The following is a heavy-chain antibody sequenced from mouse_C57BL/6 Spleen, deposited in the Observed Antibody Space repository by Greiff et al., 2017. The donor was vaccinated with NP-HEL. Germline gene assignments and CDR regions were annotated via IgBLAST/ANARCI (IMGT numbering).Heavy chain of an antibody. Sequence: QVQLQQPGAELVRPGSSVKLSCKASGYTFTSYWMDWVKQRPGQGLEWIGNIYPSDSETHYNQKFKDKATLTVDKSSSTAYMQLSSLTSEDSAVYYCARRSSYGAMDYWGQGTSVTVSS. CDR2: IYPSDSET. CDR3: ARRSSYGAMDY. V-gene: IGHV1-61*01. J-gene: IGHJ4*01. CDR1: GYTFTSYW. D-gene: IGHD1-1*01.